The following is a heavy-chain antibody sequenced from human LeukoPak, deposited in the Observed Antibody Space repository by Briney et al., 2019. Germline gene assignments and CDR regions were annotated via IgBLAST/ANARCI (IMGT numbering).Heavy chain of an antibody. D-gene: IGHD4-11*01. J-gene: IGHJ6*02. CDR2: IVVGSGNT. Sequence: SVKVSCKASGFTFTSSAMQWVRQARGQRLEWIGWIVVGSGNTNYAQKFQERVTITRDMATSTAYMELSSLRSEDTAVYYCAARGLQYFYYGMDVWGQGTTVTVSS. CDR3: AARGLQYFYYGMDV. V-gene: IGHV1-58*02. CDR1: GFTFTSSA.